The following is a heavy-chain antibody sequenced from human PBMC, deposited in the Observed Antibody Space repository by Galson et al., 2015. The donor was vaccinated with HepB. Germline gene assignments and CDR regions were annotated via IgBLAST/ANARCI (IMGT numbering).Heavy chain of an antibody. V-gene: IGHV3-49*03. CDR2: IRSKAYGGTT. CDR1: GFTFGDYA. D-gene: IGHD1-14*01. J-gene: IGHJ3*02. Sequence: SLRLSCATSGFTFGDYAMNWFRQAPGKGLEWIGFIRSKAYGGTTEYAASVKGRFIISRDDSKSIAYLQMNSLKTEDTAVYYCTRDRWYHAFDIWDQGTMVTVSS. CDR3: TRDRWYHAFDI.